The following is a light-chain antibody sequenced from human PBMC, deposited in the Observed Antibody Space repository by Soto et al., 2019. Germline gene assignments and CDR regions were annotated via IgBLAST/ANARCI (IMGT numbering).Light chain of an antibody. J-gene: IGKJ5*01. V-gene: IGKV1-17*03. CDR2: VAS. Sequence: DIQMTQSPSAMSASLGDRVTITCRASQGISDYLAWYQQKPGKVPKVLIYVASALQSGVPSRFSGSGSGTEFTLTISSLQPEDFATYHCQQVNDYPITFGQGTRLEI. CDR1: QGISDY. CDR3: QQVNDYPIT.